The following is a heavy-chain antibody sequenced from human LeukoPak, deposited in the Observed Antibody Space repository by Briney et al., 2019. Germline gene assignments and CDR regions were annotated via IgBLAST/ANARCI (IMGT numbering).Heavy chain of an antibody. CDR3: ARDRSITIFRNWFDP. J-gene: IGHJ5*02. D-gene: IGHD3-3*01. CDR2: IKQDGSEK. V-gene: IGHV3-7*01. Sequence: GGSLRLSCAASGFTFSSYWMSWVRQAPGKGLEWVANIKQDGSEKYYVDSVKGRFTISRDNAKNSLYLQMNSLRAEDTAVYYCARDRSITIFRNWFDPWGQGTLVTVSS. CDR1: GFTFSSYW.